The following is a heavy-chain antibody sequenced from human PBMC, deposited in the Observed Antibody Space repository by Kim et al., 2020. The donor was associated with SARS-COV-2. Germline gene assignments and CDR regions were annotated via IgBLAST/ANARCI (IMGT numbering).Heavy chain of an antibody. CDR2: ISYDGSNK. D-gene: IGHD2-8*02. CDR3: ARGTSETVLGIAY. Sequence: GGSLRHSCAASGFTFSSYAMHWVRQAPGKGLDWVAVISYDGSNKYHADSVKGRFTVSRDNSKNTLYLQMNSLRPEDTAVYYCARGTSETVLGIAYWGQGT. CDR1: GFTFSSYA. J-gene: IGHJ4*02. V-gene: IGHV3-30*04.